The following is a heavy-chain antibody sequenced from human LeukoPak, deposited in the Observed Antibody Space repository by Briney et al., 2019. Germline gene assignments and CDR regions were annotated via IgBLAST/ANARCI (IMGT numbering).Heavy chain of an antibody. CDR3: ARHSFYCISTSCSSPFDY. CDR1: GLPFTSYW. V-gene: IGHV5-51*01. CDR2: IYPGDSDT. Sequence: GESPQISLQGSGLPFTSYWIGWVRLMPGKGLEWMGIIYPGDSDTRYSPSFQGPVPISADKSISTAYLQWSSLKASDTAMYYWARHSFYCISTSCSSPFDYWGQGTLVTVSS. J-gene: IGHJ4*02. D-gene: IGHD2-2*01.